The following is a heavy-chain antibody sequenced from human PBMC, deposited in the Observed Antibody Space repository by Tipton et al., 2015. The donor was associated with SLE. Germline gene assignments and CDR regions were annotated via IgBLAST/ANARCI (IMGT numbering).Heavy chain of an antibody. CDR1: GFTFSSYS. V-gene: IGHV3-30*02. D-gene: IGHD6-13*01. Sequence: SLRLSCAASGFTFSSYSMNWVRQAPGKGLEWVAFIRYDGSNKYYADSVKGRFTISRDNSKNTLYLQMNSLRAEDTAVYYCAKDQYSSSPYGSFDYWGQGTLVTVSS. CDR3: AKDQYSSSPYGSFDY. CDR2: IRYDGSNK. J-gene: IGHJ4*02.